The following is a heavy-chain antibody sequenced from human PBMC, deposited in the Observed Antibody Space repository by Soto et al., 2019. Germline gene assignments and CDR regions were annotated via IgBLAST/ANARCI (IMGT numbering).Heavy chain of an antibody. D-gene: IGHD3-16*02. J-gene: IGHJ4*02. CDR1: GVTFTNAW. Sequence: GGSLRLSCAASGVTFTNAWINWVRQAPGKGLEWVAIVYYDGSHQYYADSVKGRFTISRDNSKSTLYLQMNSLRLEDTAVYYCARGIGGTVIPTYYFDYWGQGTPVTVSS. V-gene: IGHV3-33*08. CDR3: ARGIGGTVIPTYYFDY. CDR2: VYYDGSHQ.